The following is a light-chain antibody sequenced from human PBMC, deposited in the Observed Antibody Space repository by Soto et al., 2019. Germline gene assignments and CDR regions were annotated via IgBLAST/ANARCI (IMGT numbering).Light chain of an antibody. CDR3: QQYYTSPDT. CDR2: WAS. V-gene: IGKV4-1*01. Sequence: DIVMTQSPDSLAVSLGERATINCKSSQSVLFRSDNKNYLAWYQQRSGQPPKLLIYWASTRESVVPDRFSGSESGTDFTLAISSLQAEDVAVYYCQQYYTSPDTFGQGTKLEIK. CDR1: QSVLFRSDNKNY. J-gene: IGKJ2*01.